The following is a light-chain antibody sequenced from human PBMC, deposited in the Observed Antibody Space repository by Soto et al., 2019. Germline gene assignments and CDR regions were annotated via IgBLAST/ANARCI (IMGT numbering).Light chain of an antibody. V-gene: IGLV2-11*01. CDR3: SSYAGSYTFVV. CDR2: DVS. J-gene: IGLJ2*01. Sequence: QSVLTQPRSVSGSPGQSVTISCTGTSSDVGAYDYVSWYQQDPGKAPKVLIYDVSERPSGVPDRFSGSKSDNTASLTISGLQAEDEADYYCSSYAGSYTFVVFGGGTKLPVL. CDR1: SSDVGAYDY.